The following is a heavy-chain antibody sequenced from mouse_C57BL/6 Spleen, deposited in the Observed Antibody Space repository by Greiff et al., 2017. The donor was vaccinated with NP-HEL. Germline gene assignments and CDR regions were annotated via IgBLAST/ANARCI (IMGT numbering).Heavy chain of an antibody. J-gene: IGHJ2*01. V-gene: IGHV1-26*01. CDR2: INPNNGGT. CDR3: TRFDGYYDY. D-gene: IGHD2-3*01. Sequence: EVQLQQSGPELVKPGASVKISCKASGYTFTDYYMNWVKQSHGKSLEWIGDINPNNGGTSYKQKFKGKATLTVDKSSSTAYMELRSLTSEDSAVYYCTRFDGYYDYWGQGTTLTVSS. CDR1: GYTFTDYY.